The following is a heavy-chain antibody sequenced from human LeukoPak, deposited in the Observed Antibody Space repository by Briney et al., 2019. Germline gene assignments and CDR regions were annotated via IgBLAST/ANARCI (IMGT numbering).Heavy chain of an antibody. CDR2: IIPIFGTA. CDR1: GGTFSSYA. CDR3: ARGWFVGSGSYPNWFDP. Sequence: SVKVSCKASGGTFSSYAISWVRQAPGQGLEWMGGIIPIFGTANYAQKFQGRVTITADESTSTAYMELSSLRSEDTAVYYCARGWFVGSGSYPNWFDPWGQGTLVTVSS. V-gene: IGHV1-69*13. D-gene: IGHD3-10*01. J-gene: IGHJ5*02.